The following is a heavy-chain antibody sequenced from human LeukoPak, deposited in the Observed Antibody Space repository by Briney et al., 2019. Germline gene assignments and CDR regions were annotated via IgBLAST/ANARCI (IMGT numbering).Heavy chain of an antibody. CDR2: INPSGGST. D-gene: IGHD2-2*01. J-gene: IGHJ4*02. Sequence: GASVKVSCKASGYTFTSYYMHWVRQAPGQGLEWMGIINPSGGSTSYAQKFQGRVTMTRDTSTSTVYMELSSLRSEDTAVYYCARDKGPDYSSTSCYGGGSDYWGQGTLVTVSS. V-gene: IGHV1-46*01. CDR1: GYTFTSYY. CDR3: ARDKGPDYSSTSCYGGGSDY.